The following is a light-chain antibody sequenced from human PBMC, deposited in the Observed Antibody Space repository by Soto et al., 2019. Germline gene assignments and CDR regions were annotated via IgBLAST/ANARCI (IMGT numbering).Light chain of an antibody. CDR3: CSYAGSSPV. CDR2: EVS. Sequence: QSVLTQPASVSGSPGQSITISCTGTSGDIGNYDFVSWYQQVPGTAPKAMIYEVSSRPSGVSNRLSGSKSGNTASLTISGLQAEDEADYYCCSYAGSSPVFXTGTKLTVL. J-gene: IGLJ1*01. V-gene: IGLV2-23*02. CDR1: SGDIGNYDF.